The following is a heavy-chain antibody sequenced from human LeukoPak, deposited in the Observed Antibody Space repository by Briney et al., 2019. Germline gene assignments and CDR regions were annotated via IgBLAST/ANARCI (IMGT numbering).Heavy chain of an antibody. CDR1: GFTFSSYW. Sequence: GGSLRLSCAASGFTFSSYWMHWVRQAPGKGLMWVSRINSDGSSTSYTDSVKGRFTISRDNAKNTLYLQMNSLRAEDTAVYYCARRSAAKDAFDIWGQGTKVTVSS. CDR2: INSDGSST. J-gene: IGHJ3*02. V-gene: IGHV3-74*01. D-gene: IGHD6-25*01. CDR3: ARRSAAKDAFDI.